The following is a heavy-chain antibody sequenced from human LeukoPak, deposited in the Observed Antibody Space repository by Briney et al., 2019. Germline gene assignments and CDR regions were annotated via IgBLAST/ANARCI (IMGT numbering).Heavy chain of an antibody. D-gene: IGHD4-23*01. CDR3: AKDLGNSFRAFDI. V-gene: IGHV3-23*01. Sequence: GGSLRLSCAASGLTFSNYVMSWVRQAPGKGLEWVSTISGGGGSTYYADSVKGRFTISRDNSKNTLFLQMNSLRAEDTAVYYCAKDLGNSFRAFDIWGQGTMVTVSS. J-gene: IGHJ3*02. CDR1: GLTFSNYV. CDR2: ISGGGGST.